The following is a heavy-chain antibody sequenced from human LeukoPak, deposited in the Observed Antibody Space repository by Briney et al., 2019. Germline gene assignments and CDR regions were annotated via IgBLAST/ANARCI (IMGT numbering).Heavy chain of an antibody. Sequence: SQTLSLTCAISGDSVSSNSAAWRWIRQSPSRGLEWLGRTYYRSKWFNDYAVSVKSRITINLDTSKNQFSLQLISVTPEDTAVYYCARTAAGKGCFDPWGQGTLVTVSS. J-gene: IGHJ5*02. CDR1: GDSVSSNSAA. CDR2: TYYRSKWFN. CDR3: ARTAAGKGCFDP. V-gene: IGHV6-1*01. D-gene: IGHD6-13*01.